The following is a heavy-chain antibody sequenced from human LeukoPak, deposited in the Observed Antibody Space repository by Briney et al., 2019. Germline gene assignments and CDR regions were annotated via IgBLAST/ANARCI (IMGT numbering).Heavy chain of an antibody. J-gene: IGHJ3*02. Sequence: GGSLRLSCAASGFTFSSYGMHWVRQAPGKGLEWVAVIWYDGSNKYYADSVKGRFTISRDNSKNTLYLQMNSLRAEDTAVYYCAEGTTVTTYSAFDIWGQGAMVTVSS. D-gene: IGHD4-17*01. CDR1: GFTFSSYG. V-gene: IGHV3-33*06. CDR3: AEGTTVTTYSAFDI. CDR2: IWYDGSNK.